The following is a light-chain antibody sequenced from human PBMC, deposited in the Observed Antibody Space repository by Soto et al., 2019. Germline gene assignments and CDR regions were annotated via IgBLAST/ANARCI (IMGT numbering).Light chain of an antibody. CDR2: KAS. Sequence: DIQVTQSAATLSASLGDRVTITCRASQDISNCLAWYQQKPGKAPNLLIYKASTLDSGVPSRFSGSASGTEFTLTISSLQPDDFATYYCQQYNSYWTFGQGTKVDIK. V-gene: IGKV1-5*03. CDR1: QDISNC. J-gene: IGKJ1*01. CDR3: QQYNSYWT.